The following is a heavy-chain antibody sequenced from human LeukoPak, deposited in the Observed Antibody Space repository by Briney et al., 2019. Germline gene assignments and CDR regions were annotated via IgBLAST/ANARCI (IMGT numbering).Heavy chain of an antibody. CDR3: ARAVGPFDY. D-gene: IGHD3-16*01. CDR2: IKQDGSEK. V-gene: IGHV3-7*05. J-gene: IGHJ4*02. CDR1: GFTFSSYW. Sequence: GGSLRLSCAASGFTFSSYWMSWVRQAPGKGLEWVANIKQDGSEKYYVDSVKGRFTISRDNSKDTLYLQMNSLRVEDTAVYYCARAVGPFDYWGQGTLVTVSS.